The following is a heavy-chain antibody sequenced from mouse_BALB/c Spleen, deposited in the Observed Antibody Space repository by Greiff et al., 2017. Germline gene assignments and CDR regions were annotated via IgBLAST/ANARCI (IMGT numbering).Heavy chain of an antibody. J-gene: IGHJ4*01. CDR3: AREGGLYYYAMDY. CDR1: GFTFSSYG. Sequence: EVQLVESGGGLVQPGGSLKLSCAASGFTFSSYGMSWVRQTPDKRLELVATINSNGGSTYYPDSVKGRFTISRDNAKNTLYLQMSSLKSEDTAMYYCAREGGLYYYAMDYWGQGTSVTVSS. V-gene: IGHV5-6-3*01. CDR2: INSNGGST.